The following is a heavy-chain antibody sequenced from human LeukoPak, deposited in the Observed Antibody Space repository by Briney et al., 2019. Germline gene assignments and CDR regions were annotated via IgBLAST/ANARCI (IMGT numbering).Heavy chain of an antibody. J-gene: IGHJ5*02. Sequence: GGSLRLSCAASGFTFSSYSMNWVRQAPGRGLEWVSSISSSSSYIYYADSVKGRFTISRDNSKNTLYLQMNSLRAEDTAVYYCAKEILTGLAPHDPWGQGTLVTVSS. CDR3: AKEILTGLAPHDP. CDR2: ISSSSSYI. CDR1: GFTFSSYS. D-gene: IGHD3-9*01. V-gene: IGHV3-21*01.